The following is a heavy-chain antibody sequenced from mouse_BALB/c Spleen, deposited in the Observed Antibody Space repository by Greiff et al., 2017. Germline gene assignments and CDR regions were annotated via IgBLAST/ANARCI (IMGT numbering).Heavy chain of an antibody. Sequence: VQLKESGPGLVKPSQSLSLTCTVTGYSITSDYAWNWIRQFPGNKLEWMGYISYSGSTSYNPSLKSRISITRDTSKNQFFLQLNSVTTEDTATYYCARRTGYGSSYWYFDVWGAGTTVTVSS. D-gene: IGHD1-1*01. V-gene: IGHV3-2*02. CDR1: GYSITSDYA. CDR3: ARRTGYGSSYWYFDV. CDR2: ISYSGST. J-gene: IGHJ1*01.